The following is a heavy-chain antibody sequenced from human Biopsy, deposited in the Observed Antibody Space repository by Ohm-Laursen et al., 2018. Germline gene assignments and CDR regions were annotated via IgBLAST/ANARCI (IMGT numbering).Heavy chain of an antibody. CDR2: IRRNSAIT. Sequence: SLRLSCTASGFTFDDYGMHWVRHPPGKGLEWVSGIRRNSAITDYADSVRGRFTISRDNARRFLFLQMNNLKSEDTAFYYCARDRGEARYGMDVWGRGTTVTVSS. V-gene: IGHV3-9*01. J-gene: IGHJ6*02. CDR3: ARDRGEARYGMDV. CDR1: GFTFDDYG.